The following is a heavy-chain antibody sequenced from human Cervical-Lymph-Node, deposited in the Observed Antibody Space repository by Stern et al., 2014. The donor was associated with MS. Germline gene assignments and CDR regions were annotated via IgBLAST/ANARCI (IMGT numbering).Heavy chain of an antibody. CDR1: GFTFSSYA. Sequence: VQLVGSGGGVVPPGRSLRLSFAASGFTFSSYAMHWVRQAPGKGLEWVEVISYGGSNKYYADSVKGRFTISRDNSKNTLYLQMNSLRAEETAVYYCARANYDFWSGYPDFHYYGMDVWGQGTTVTVSS. J-gene: IGHJ6*02. D-gene: IGHD3-3*01. CDR2: ISYGGSNK. CDR3: ARANYDFWSGYPDFHYYGMDV. V-gene: IGHV3-30-3*01.